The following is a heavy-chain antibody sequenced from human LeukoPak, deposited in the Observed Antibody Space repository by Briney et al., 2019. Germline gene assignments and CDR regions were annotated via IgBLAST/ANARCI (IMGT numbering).Heavy chain of an antibody. CDR3: ATDRGYFDY. V-gene: IGHV4-4*02. CDR2: IYYSGST. CDR1: AGSISSSSW. D-gene: IGHD3-22*01. Sequence: SETLSLTCSVSAGSISSSSWWSWVRQPPGKGLEWIGYIYYSGSTYYSPSLKSRVTISLDTSKNQFSLKLSSVTAADTAVYYCATDRGYFDYWGQGTLVTVSS. J-gene: IGHJ4*02.